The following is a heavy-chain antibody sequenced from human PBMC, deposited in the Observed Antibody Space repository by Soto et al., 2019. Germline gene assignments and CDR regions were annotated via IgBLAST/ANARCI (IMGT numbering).Heavy chain of an antibody. CDR2: MNPNIGNT. J-gene: IGHJ6*03. CDR3: ARVGGGTFTRYFDWSTYYYYYMDV. Sequence: ASVKVSCKASGYTFTSYDINWVRQATGQGLEWMGWMNPNIGNTGYAQKFQGRVTMTRNTSISTAYMELSSLRSEDTAVYYCARVGGGTFTRYFDWSTYYYYYMDVWGKGTTVTVSS. V-gene: IGHV1-8*01. CDR1: GYTFTSYD. D-gene: IGHD3-9*01.